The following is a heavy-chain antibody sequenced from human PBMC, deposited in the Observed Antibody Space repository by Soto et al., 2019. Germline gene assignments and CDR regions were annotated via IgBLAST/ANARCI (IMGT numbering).Heavy chain of an antibody. D-gene: IGHD2-21*02. CDR3: ASDLRLQPPRDYYGRDV. J-gene: IGHJ6*02. CDR1: KGPIGSIGDY. V-gene: IGHV4-31*02. Sequence: SETLSVTLTVSKGPIGSIGDYWSWIRQLPGKGLEWIGYIYHSVGAYYNPSLQIRLSISLDTSKSQFSLKLTSLTAADTAVYYCASDLRLQPPRDYYGRDVWGQGTTV. CDR2: IYHSVGA.